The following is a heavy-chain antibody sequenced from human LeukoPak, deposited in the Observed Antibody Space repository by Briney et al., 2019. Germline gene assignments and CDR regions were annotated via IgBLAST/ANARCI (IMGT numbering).Heavy chain of an antibody. Sequence: GGSLRLSCAASGFTVSSNYMSWVRQAPGKRLEWVSSITSSSSYAFYADSVKGRFTISRDNAKSSLYLQMNNLRAEDTAVYYCARDPYSGHYGNDYYYYMDVWGKGTTVTISS. CDR3: ARDPYSGHYGNDYYYYMDV. V-gene: IGHV3-21*01. D-gene: IGHD5-12*01. CDR1: GFTVSSNY. CDR2: ITSSSSYA. J-gene: IGHJ6*03.